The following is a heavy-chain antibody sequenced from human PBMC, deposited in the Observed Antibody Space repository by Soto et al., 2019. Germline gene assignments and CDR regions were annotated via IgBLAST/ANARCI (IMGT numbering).Heavy chain of an antibody. J-gene: IGHJ6*02. Sequence: ASVKVSCKASGYTFTSYYMHWVRQAPGQGLEWMGIINPSGGSTSYAQKFQGRVTMTRDTSTSTVYMELSSLRSEDTAVYYCARDQAVVPAAMVYYYYYYGMDVWGQGTTVTVSS. D-gene: IGHD2-2*01. CDR2: INPSGGST. CDR3: ARDQAVVPAAMVYYYYYYGMDV. CDR1: GYTFTSYY. V-gene: IGHV1-46*01.